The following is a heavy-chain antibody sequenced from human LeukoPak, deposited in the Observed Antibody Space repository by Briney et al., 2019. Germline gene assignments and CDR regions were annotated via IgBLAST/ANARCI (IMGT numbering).Heavy chain of an antibody. CDR1: GDTFTNYG. CDR2: FSTYNGDT. J-gene: IGHJ3*01. D-gene: IGHD3-16*01. Sequence: ASVKVSCKASGDTFTNYGINWVRQAPGQRPEWMGWFSTYNGDTKYAQKLKGRLTLTADTLKTTAYMELRTLISDDTATYYCAIGEGVITWGGADVYDVWGQGTTVIVSS. CDR3: AIGEGVITWGGADVYDV. V-gene: IGHV1-18*01.